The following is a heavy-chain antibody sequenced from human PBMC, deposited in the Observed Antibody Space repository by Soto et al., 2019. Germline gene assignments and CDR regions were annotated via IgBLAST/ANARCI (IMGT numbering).Heavy chain of an antibody. CDR3: ARVRKYYYDSSGYPYYFDY. V-gene: IGHV3-7*01. CDR1: GFTFSSYW. J-gene: IGHJ4*02. Sequence: GGSLRLSCAASGFTFSSYWMSWVRQAPGKGLEWVANIKQDGSEKYYVDSVKGRFTISRDNAKNSLYLQMNSLRAEDTAVYYCARVRKYYYDSSGYPYYFDYWGQGTLVTVSS. CDR2: IKQDGSEK. D-gene: IGHD3-22*01.